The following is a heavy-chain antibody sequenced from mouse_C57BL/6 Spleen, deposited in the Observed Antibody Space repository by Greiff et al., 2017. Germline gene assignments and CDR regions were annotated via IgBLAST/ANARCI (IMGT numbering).Heavy chain of an antibody. CDR1: GYAFSSSW. CDR2: IYPGDGDT. V-gene: IGHV1-82*01. Sequence: QVQLQQSGPELVKPGASVKISCKASGYAFSSSWMNWVKQRPGKGLEWIGRIYPGDGDTNYNGKFKGKATLTADKSSSTAYMQLSSLTSEDSAVYFCARLPYYYGNYFDYWGQGTTLTVSS. CDR3: ARLPYYYGNYFDY. D-gene: IGHD1-1*01. J-gene: IGHJ2*01.